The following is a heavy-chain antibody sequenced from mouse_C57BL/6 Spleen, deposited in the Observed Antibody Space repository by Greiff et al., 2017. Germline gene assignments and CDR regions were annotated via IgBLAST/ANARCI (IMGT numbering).Heavy chain of an antibody. CDR1: GYTFTSYW. D-gene: IGHD3-3*01. Sequence: QVQLQQPGTELAKPGASVKLSCKASGYTFTSYWMHWVKQRPGQGLEWIGNINPSNGGTNYNEKFKGKATLTVDKSSSTAYMQLSSLTSEDSAVYYCARSSYGYYAMDYWGQGTSVTVSS. V-gene: IGHV1-53*01. J-gene: IGHJ4*01. CDR3: ARSSYGYYAMDY. CDR2: INPSNGGT.